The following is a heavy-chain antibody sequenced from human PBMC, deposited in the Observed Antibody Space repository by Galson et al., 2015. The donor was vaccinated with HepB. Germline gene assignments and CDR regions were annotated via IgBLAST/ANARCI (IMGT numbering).Heavy chain of an antibody. Sequence: SVKVSCKASGYTFTSYAMHWVRQAPGQRLEWMGWINAGNGNTKYSQKFQGRVTITRDTSASTAYMELSSLRSEDTAVYYCARVRKDSGRYYGNWFDPWGQGTLVTVSS. J-gene: IGHJ5*02. CDR3: ARVRKDSGRYYGNWFDP. CDR1: GYTFTSYA. V-gene: IGHV1-3*01. CDR2: INAGNGNT. D-gene: IGHD1-26*01.